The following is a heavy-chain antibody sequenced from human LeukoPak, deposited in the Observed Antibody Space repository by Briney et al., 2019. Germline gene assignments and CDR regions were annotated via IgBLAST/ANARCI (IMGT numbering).Heavy chain of an antibody. D-gene: IGHD6-19*01. CDR2: IRSDGSST. CDR3: TRRYGGHSGWAGYHDS. CDR1: GFSFSAYI. Sequence: AGGSLRLSCVASGFSFSAYIMHWVRQAPGKGLEYVSAIRSDGSSTFYPNSVKGRFTISRDNSKSTLYLQMGSLRAEDRAVYYCTRRYGGHSGWAGYHDSWGQGTLVTVSS. V-gene: IGHV3-64*01. J-gene: IGHJ4*02.